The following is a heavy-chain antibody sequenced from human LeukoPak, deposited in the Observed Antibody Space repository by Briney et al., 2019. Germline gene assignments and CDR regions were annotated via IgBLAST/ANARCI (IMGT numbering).Heavy chain of an antibody. CDR1: GGSISSSSYY. CDR3: ARQIRYCSGGSCYLHFDY. Sequence: SETLSLTCTVSGGSISSSSYYWGWIRQPPGKGLEWIGSIYYGGNTYYNPSLRSRVTISVDTSKNQFSLKLSSLTAAGTAVYYCARQIRYCSGGSCYLHFDYWGQGTLVTVSS. V-gene: IGHV4-39*01. J-gene: IGHJ4*02. CDR2: IYYGGNT. D-gene: IGHD2-15*01.